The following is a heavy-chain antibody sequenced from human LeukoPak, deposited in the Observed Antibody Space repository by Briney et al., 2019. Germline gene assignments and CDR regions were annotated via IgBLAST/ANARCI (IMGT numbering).Heavy chain of an antibody. CDR2: INAHSGGT. V-gene: IGHV1-2*02. CDR3: EREGVIGDGYYFFDY. CDR1: GYTFIGYY. Sequence: GASVKVSCKASGYTFIGYYMRWVRQAPGQGLEWMGWINAHSGGTNSEQNFQGRVTMSRDTSISKVYMELSGVTSDDTAVYYCEREGVIGDGYYFFDYWGQGTLVTVSS. D-gene: IGHD5-24*01. J-gene: IGHJ4*02.